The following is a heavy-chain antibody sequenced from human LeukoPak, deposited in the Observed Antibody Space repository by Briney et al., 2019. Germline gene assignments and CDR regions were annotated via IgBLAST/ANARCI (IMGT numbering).Heavy chain of an antibody. CDR2: ISAYYGNT. Sequence: ASVKVSCKASGYTFTSYGISWVRQAPGQGLEWMGWISAYYGNTNYALKFQGRVTMTTDTSTTTAYMELRSLRSDDTAVYYCARVGLAALYMDVWGKGTTVTISS. J-gene: IGHJ6*03. CDR1: GYTFTSYG. CDR3: ARVGLAALYMDV. D-gene: IGHD6-13*01. V-gene: IGHV1-18*01.